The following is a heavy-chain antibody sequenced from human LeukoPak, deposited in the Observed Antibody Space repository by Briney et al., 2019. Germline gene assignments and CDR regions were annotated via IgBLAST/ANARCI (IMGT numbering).Heavy chain of an antibody. Sequence: PSETLSLTCTVSGYSISSGYYWGWIRQPPGKGLEWIGSIYHSGSTYYNPSLKSRVTISVDTSKNQFSLKLSSVTAADTAVYYCARDTRDYGDYDAFDIWGQGTMVTVSS. CDR1: GYSISSGYY. J-gene: IGHJ3*02. CDR3: ARDTRDYGDYDAFDI. CDR2: IYHSGST. V-gene: IGHV4-38-2*02. D-gene: IGHD4-17*01.